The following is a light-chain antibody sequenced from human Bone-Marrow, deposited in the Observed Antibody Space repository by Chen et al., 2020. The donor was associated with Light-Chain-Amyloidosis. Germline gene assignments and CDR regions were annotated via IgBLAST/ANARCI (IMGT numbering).Light chain of an antibody. J-gene: IGLJ3*02. V-gene: IGLV1-51*01. Sequence: QSVLTQPPSVSAAPGQKVTISCSGSSSNIGNNYVSWYQQLPGTAPKLLIYDNNKRPSGLPYRFSGSKSGTSATLGITGLQTGYEADYYCGTWDSSLSAVFGGGTKLTVL. CDR1: SSNIGNNY. CDR3: GTWDSSLSAV. CDR2: DNN.